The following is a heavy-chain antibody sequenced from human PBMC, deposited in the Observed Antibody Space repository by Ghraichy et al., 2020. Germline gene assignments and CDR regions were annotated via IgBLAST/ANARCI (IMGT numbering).Heavy chain of an antibody. CDR1: GFTFSDYY. D-gene: IGHD3-16*02. Sequence: GESLNISCAASGFTFSDYYMSWIRQAPGKGLEWVSYISSSSSYTNYADSVKGRFTISRDNAKNSLYLQMNSLRAEDTAVYYCARGDYVWGSYLHWGQGTLVTVSS. CDR2: ISSSSSYT. CDR3: ARGDYVWGSYLH. V-gene: IGHV3-11*06. J-gene: IGHJ4*02.